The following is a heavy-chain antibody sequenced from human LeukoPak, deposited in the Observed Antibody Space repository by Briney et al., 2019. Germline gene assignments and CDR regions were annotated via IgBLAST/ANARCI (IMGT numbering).Heavy chain of an antibody. CDR2: ISWNSGSI. J-gene: IGHJ4*02. CDR1: GFTFDDYA. D-gene: IGHD6-13*01. Sequence: GGSLRLSCAASGFTFDDYAMHWVRQAPGKGLEWVSGISWNSGSIGYADSVKGRFTISRDNAKNSLYLQMNSLRAEDMALYYFSGGDIAAAGTMVLRYWGQGTLVTVSS. CDR3: SGGDIAAAGTMVLRY. V-gene: IGHV3-9*03.